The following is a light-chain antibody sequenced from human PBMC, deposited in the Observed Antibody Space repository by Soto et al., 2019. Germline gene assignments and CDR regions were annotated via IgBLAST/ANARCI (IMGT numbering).Light chain of an antibody. Sequence: IVSTQSTGILSLSPGERDMLSSRARLCVRSSYLAWYQLILGPVPRLLIYGASSRATGIPDRFSGSGSGTDFTLTISRLEPEDFAVYYCQHYGNTPPSVTFGPGTKVDI. CDR2: GAS. V-gene: IGKV3-20*01. J-gene: IGKJ3*01. CDR3: QHYGNTPPSVT. CDR1: LCVRSSY.